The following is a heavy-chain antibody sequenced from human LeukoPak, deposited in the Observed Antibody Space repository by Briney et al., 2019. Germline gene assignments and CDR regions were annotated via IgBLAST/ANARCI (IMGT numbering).Heavy chain of an antibody. CDR2: ISGSGGST. V-gene: IGHV3-23*01. CDR3: AKGDNQGWLPPDFDY. D-gene: IGHD3-22*01. J-gene: IGHJ4*02. CDR1: GFTFDDYG. Sequence: GGSLRLSCAASGFTFDDYGMSWVRQAPGKGLEWVSAISGSGGSTYYADSVKGRFTISRDNSKNTLYLQMNSLRAEDTAVYYCAKGDNQGWLPPDFDYWGQGTLVTVSS.